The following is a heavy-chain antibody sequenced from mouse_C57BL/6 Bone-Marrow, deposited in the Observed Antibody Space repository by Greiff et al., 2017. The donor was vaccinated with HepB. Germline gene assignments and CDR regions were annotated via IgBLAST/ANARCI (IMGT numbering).Heavy chain of an antibody. V-gene: IGHV3-6*01. J-gene: IGHJ2*01. CDR1: GYSITSGYY. CDR3: ARAGTAQAFDY. Sequence: DVKLVESGPGLVKPSQSLSLTCSVTGYSITSGYYWNWIRQFPGNKLEWMGYISYDGSNNYNPSLKNRISITRDTSKNQFFLKLNSVTTEDTATYYCARAGTAQAFDYWGQGTTLTVSS. D-gene: IGHD3-2*02. CDR2: ISYDGSN.